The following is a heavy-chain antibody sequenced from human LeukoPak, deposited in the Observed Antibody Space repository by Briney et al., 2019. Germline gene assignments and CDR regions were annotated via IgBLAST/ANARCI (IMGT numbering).Heavy chain of an antibody. CDR3: GRDLDSSSWYSGAFDI. CDR2: ISYDGSNK. CDR1: GFTFSSYA. V-gene: IGHV3-30-3*01. Sequence: GGSLRLSCAASGFTFSSYAMHWVRQAPGKGLEWVAVISYDGSNKYYADSVKGRFTISRDNSKNTLYLQMNSLRAEDTAVYYCGRDLDSSSWYSGAFDIWGQGTMVTVSS. D-gene: IGHD6-13*01. J-gene: IGHJ3*02.